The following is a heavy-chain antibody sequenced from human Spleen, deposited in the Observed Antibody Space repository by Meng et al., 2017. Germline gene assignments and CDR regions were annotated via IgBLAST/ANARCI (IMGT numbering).Heavy chain of an antibody. CDR3: ARDHTWIQLDLYYYGMDV. CDR2: IKQDGSEK. Sequence: GGSLRLSCAASGFTVSSYWMSWVAQAPGKGLEWVANIKQDGSEKYYVDSVKGRFTISRDNAKNSLYLQMNSLRAEDTAVYYCARDHTWIQLDLYYYGMDVWGQGTTVTVSS. CDR1: GFTVSSYW. J-gene: IGHJ6*02. V-gene: IGHV3-7*01. D-gene: IGHD5-18*01.